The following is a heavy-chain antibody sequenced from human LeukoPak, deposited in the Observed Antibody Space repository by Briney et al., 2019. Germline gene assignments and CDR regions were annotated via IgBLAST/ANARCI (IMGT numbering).Heavy chain of an antibody. V-gene: IGHV1-18*01. CDR2: ISAYNGNT. CDR1: GYTFTSYG. Sequence: GASVKVSCKASGYTFTSYGISWVRQAPGQGLEWMGWISAYNGNTNYAQKLQGRVTMTTDTSTSTAYMELRSLRSDDTAVCYCAGEDSGIAAAGTSSYFDYWGQGTLVTVSS. J-gene: IGHJ4*02. D-gene: IGHD6-13*01. CDR3: AGEDSGIAAAGTSSYFDY.